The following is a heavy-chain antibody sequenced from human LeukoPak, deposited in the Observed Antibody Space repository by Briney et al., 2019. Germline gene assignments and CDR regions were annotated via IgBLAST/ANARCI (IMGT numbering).Heavy chain of an antibody. J-gene: IGHJ4*02. CDR1: GFTVSNFW. CDR3: AKGGNLYYFDY. V-gene: IGHV3-23*01. Sequence: PGGSLRLSCAVSGFTVSNFWMSWVRQAPGKGLEWVSAISGSGGSTYYADSVKGRFTISRDNSKNTLYLQMNSLRAEDTAVYYCAKGGNLYYFDYWGQGTLVTVSS. CDR2: ISGSGGST. D-gene: IGHD4-23*01.